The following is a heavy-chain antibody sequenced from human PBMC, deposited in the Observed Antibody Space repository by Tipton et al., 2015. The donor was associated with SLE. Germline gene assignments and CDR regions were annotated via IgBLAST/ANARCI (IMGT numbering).Heavy chain of an antibody. V-gene: IGHV4-38-2*02. D-gene: IGHD5/OR15-5a*01. Sequence: TLSLTCAVSGYSISSVYYWGWIRQPPGKGLEWIGIAYHSGSTYYNPSLESRVTISIDTSKNQFSLKLTSVTAADTAVYFCARDRSSVSDWGQGTQVIVSP. CDR1: GYSISSVYY. J-gene: IGHJ4*02. CDR3: ARDRSSVSD. CDR2: AYHSGST.